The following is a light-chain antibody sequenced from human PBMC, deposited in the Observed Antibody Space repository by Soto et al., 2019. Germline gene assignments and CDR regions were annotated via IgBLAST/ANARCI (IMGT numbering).Light chain of an antibody. J-gene: IGLJ1*01. V-gene: IGLV2-14*01. CDR1: SSDIGRYNY. CDR2: EVN. Sequence: QSVLAQPASVSGSPGQSITISCTGTSSDIGRYNYVSWFQQHPGKVPKLVIFEVNYRPSGVSDRFSGSKSGNTASLTITGLQAEDEADYYCTSCITANTRCVFGSGTKATVL. CDR3: TSCITANTRCV.